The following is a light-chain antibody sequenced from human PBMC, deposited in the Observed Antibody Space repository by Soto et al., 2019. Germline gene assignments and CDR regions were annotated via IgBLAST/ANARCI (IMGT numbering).Light chain of an antibody. CDR2: GVT. Sequence: QSALAQPASVSGSPGQSITISCTGTSSDIGGYNYVSWYQQHPGKAPKLMIYGVTNRPSGVSNRFSGSKSGNTASLTISGLQAEDEADYYCSSHTRSATLSVLGTGTKVTVL. V-gene: IGLV2-14*01. J-gene: IGLJ1*01. CDR1: SSDIGGYNY. CDR3: SSHTRSATLSV.